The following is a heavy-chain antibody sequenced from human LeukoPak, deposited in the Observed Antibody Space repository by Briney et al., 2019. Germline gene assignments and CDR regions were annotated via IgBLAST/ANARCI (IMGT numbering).Heavy chain of an antibody. CDR1: GGSISSYY. Sequence: SETLSLTCTVSGGSISSYYWSWIRQPPGKGLEWIGEINHSGSTNYNPSLKSRVTISVDTSKNQFSLKLSSVTAADTAVYYCARNSRIVLMVYDDWGQGTLVTVSS. V-gene: IGHV4-34*01. CDR3: ARNSRIVLMVYDD. D-gene: IGHD2-8*01. CDR2: INHSGST. J-gene: IGHJ4*02.